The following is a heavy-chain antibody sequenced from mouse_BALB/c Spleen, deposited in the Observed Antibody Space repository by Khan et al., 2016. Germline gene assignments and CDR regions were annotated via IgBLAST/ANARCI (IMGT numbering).Heavy chain of an antibody. V-gene: IGHV1-4*01. CDR2: INPSNNYI. J-gene: IGHJ3*01. Sequence: VQLQESGAELARPGASVKMSCKTSGYTFTSSTMHWVKQRPGQGLEWIGYINPSNNYIDYNQTFKDKATLTADKSSITAYMQLSSLTSEDSAVYYGARMFSMITAGVSCWRQGTLVTVSA. D-gene: IGHD2-4*01. CDR3: ARMFSMITAGVSC. CDR1: GYTFTSST.